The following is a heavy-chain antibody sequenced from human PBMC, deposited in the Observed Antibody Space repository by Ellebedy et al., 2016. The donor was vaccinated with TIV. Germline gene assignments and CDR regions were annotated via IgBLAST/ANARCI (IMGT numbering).Heavy chain of an antibody. D-gene: IGHD3-10*01. CDR2: INPSGGSP. V-gene: IGHV1-46*04. Sequence: AASVTVSCKASLYTFTSYYMHWVRQAPGQGLEWMGIINPSGGSPSNAQKSQGRVTMTRATSTRTVHMELSSLRSEDTAVYCCARGGTMVRGVITFYYYYGMDVWGKGTTVTVSS. CDR3: ARGGTMVRGVITFYYYYGMDV. CDR1: LYTFTSYY. J-gene: IGHJ6*04.